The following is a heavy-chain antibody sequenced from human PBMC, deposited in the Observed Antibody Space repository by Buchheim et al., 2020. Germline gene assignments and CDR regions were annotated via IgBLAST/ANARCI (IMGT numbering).Heavy chain of an antibody. CDR1: GYRFTSYY. CDR2: INPSDGTT. Sequence: QVQLVQSGAEVKKPGASVKVSCKASGYRFTSYYMHWVRQAPGQGLEWMGIINPSDGTTSYAQKFQGRVTMTRDTSTSTVYMELSSLRSEDTAVFYCARDFYGTGPPSFTMVRGVLPFDCWGQGTQGTVSS. V-gene: IGHV1-46*03. CDR3: ARDFYGTGPPSFTMVRGVLPFDC. J-gene: IGHJ4*02. D-gene: IGHD3-10*01.